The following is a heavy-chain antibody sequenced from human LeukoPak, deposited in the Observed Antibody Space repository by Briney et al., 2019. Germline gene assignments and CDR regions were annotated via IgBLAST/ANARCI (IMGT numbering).Heavy chain of an antibody. Sequence: GGSLRLSCAASGFTFDDYTMHWVRQAPGKGLEWVSLISWDGGSTYYADSVKGRFTISRDNSKNSLYLQMNSLRTEDTALYYCAKDIYYYDSSGYPGYWGQGTLVTVSS. CDR2: ISWDGGST. J-gene: IGHJ4*02. CDR3: AKDIYYYDSSGYPGY. V-gene: IGHV3-43*01. D-gene: IGHD3-22*01. CDR1: GFTFDDYT.